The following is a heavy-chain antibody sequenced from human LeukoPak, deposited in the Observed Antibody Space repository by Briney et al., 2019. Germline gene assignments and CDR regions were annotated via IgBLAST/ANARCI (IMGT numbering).Heavy chain of an antibody. CDR3: ARSAYCSSTSCYRFDY. D-gene: IGHD2-2*01. Sequence: GGSLRLSCAASGFTFSGSALHWVRQASGKGLEWVGRIRTKANSYATAYDASVKGRFIISRDDSKNTAYLQMNSLKSDDTAVYYCARSAYCSSTSCYRFDYWGQGTLVTVSS. J-gene: IGHJ4*02. CDR1: GFTFSGSA. CDR2: IRTKANSYAT. V-gene: IGHV3-73*01.